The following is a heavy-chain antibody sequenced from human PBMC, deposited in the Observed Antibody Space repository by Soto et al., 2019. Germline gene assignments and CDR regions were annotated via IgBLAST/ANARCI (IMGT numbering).Heavy chain of an antibody. CDR1: GYTFSNYW. Sequence: HRESLKISCKGSGYTFSNYWIDWVRQMPGKGLEWMGIIYPGDSDTRYSPSFQGQVTISVDKSITTAYLQWSSLKASDTAMYYCARRRDGGSYNAFDIWGQGTMVTVSS. J-gene: IGHJ3*02. V-gene: IGHV5-51*01. CDR3: ARRRDGGSYNAFDI. CDR2: IYPGDSDT. D-gene: IGHD1-26*01.